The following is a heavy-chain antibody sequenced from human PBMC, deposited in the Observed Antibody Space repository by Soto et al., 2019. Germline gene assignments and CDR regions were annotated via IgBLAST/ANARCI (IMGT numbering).Heavy chain of an antibody. Sequence: EVQLLESGGVLVQPGGSLSLSCAASGFTFSSYAMSWVRQAPGKGLEWVSAISGSGGSTYYADSVKGRFTISRDNSKNTLYLQMNSLRAEDTAVYYCAKRGYSYGYYFDYGGQGTLVTVSS. V-gene: IGHV3-23*01. CDR2: ISGSGGST. D-gene: IGHD5-18*01. J-gene: IGHJ4*02. CDR3: AKRGYSYGYYFDY. CDR1: GFTFSSYA.